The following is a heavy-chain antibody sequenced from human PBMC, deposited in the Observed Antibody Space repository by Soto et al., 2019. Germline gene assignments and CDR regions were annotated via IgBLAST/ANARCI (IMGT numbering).Heavy chain of an antibody. D-gene: IGHD4-17*01. J-gene: IGHJ4*02. CDR3: ASPLYGDYEFDY. CDR1: GGSISSGGYS. V-gene: IGHV4-30-2*01. Sequence: PSETLSLTCAVSGGSISSGGYSWSWIRQPPGKGLEWIGYIYHSGSTYYNPSLKSRVTISVDTSKNQFSLKLRSVTAADTAVYYCASPLYGDYEFDYWGQGTLVTVSS. CDR2: IYHSGST.